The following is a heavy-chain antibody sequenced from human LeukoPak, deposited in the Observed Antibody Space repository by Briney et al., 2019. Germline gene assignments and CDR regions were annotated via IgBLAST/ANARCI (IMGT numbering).Heavy chain of an antibody. J-gene: IGHJ4*02. CDR1: GYTFTSYG. CDR2: ISAYNGNT. D-gene: IGHD3-22*01. CDR3: ARAGEVSYDSSGYYYR. V-gene: IGHV1-18*01. Sequence: GASVKVSCKTSGYTFTSYGISWVRQAPGQGLEWMGWISAYNGNTNYAQKLQGRVTMTTDTSTSTAYMELRSLRSDDTAVYYCARAGEVSYDSSGYYYRWGQGTLVTVSS.